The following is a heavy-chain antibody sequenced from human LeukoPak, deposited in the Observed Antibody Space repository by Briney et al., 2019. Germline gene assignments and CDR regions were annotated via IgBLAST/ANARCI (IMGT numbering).Heavy chain of an antibody. J-gene: IGHJ4*02. V-gene: IGHV3-48*03. CDR2: ISGSGNTI. Sequence: GGSLRLSCAASGFTFNNYEVNWVRQAPGKGLEWVSYISGSGNTIYYADSVKGRFTISRDNSKNSLTLQMNSLRTEDSALYYCVRSRAASLGYFDFWGQGTLVTVSS. CDR1: GFTFNNYE. CDR3: VRSRAASLGYFDF. D-gene: IGHD6-25*01.